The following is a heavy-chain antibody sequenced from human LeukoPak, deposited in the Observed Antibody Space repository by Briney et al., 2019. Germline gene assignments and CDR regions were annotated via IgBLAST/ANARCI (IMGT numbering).Heavy chain of an antibody. V-gene: IGHV1-69*13. CDR3: ARDDRLYSSSSEAGPFDY. J-gene: IGHJ4*02. D-gene: IGHD6-6*01. CDR2: IIPIFGTA. CDR1: GGTFSSYA. Sequence: SVKVSCKASGGTFSSYAISWMRQAPGQGLEWMGGIIPIFGTANYAQKFQGRVTITADESTSTAYMELSSLRSEDTAVYYCARDDRLYSSSSEAGPFDYWGQGTLVTVSS.